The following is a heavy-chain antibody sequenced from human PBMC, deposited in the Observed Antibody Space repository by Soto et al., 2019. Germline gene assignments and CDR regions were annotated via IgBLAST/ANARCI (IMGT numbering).Heavy chain of an antibody. CDR1: GGSFSGYH. CDR2: INHSGST. Sequence: PSETLSLTCAVYGGSFSGYHWSWIRQPPGKGLEWIGEINHSGSTNYNPSLKSRVTISVDTSKNQFSLKLSSVTAADTAVYYCARDRNYDFWSGYYGLWFDPWGQGTLVTVSS. V-gene: IGHV4-34*01. CDR3: ARDRNYDFWSGYYGLWFDP. D-gene: IGHD3-3*01. J-gene: IGHJ5*02.